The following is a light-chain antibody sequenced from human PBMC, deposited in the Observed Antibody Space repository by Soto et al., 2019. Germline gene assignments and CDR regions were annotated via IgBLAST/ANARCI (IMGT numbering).Light chain of an antibody. CDR1: QGINSY. CDR2: AAS. Sequence: DIQLTQSPSFLSASVVDRVTSTCRASQGINSYLAWYQQKPGKAPKLLIYAASTLRSGVPSRFSGSGSGTEFTLTISSLQPEDFATYYCQKLNSYPITFGQGTRLEIK. J-gene: IGKJ5*01. CDR3: QKLNSYPIT. V-gene: IGKV1-9*01.